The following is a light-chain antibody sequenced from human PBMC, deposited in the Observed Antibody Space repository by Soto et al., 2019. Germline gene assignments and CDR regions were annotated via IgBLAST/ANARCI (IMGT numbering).Light chain of an antibody. J-gene: IGKJ1*01. Sequence: EIVLTQSPGALSLSPGDIATLSCRASQSVSDTHVAWYQQRPGQAPRLIIYDASRRDIDAPDRFSGSGSGTDFTLTISGLEPEDFAVYFCHQYGMSPQTFGQGTKVDI. CDR3: HQYGMSPQT. V-gene: IGKV3-20*01. CDR1: QSVSDTH. CDR2: DAS.